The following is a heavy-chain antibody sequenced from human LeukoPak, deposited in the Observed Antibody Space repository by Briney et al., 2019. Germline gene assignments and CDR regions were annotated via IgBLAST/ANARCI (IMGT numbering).Heavy chain of an antibody. J-gene: IGHJ4*02. CDR3: ARGNSSGWPLDY. CDR1: GGSISSGGYY. D-gene: IGHD6-25*01. V-gene: IGHV4-30-2*01. CDR2: IYHSGST. Sequence: SETLSLTCTVSGGSISSGGYYWSWIRQPPGKGLEWIGYIYHSGSTYYNPSLKSRVTISVDRSKNQFSLKLSSVAAADTAVYYCARGNSSGWPLDYWGQGTLVTVSS.